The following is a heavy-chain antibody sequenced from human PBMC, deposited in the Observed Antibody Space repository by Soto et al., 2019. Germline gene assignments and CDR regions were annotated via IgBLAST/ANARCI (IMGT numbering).Heavy chain of an antibody. CDR3: ARDRGYGDQRTLGY. D-gene: IGHD4-17*01. J-gene: IGHJ4*02. V-gene: IGHV3-53*01. CDR2: IYSGGGT. Sequence: EVQLVESGGGLNQPGESLRLSCAASGFSVSGHYMSWVRQAPGKGLEWLSVIYSGGGTYYADSVKGRCTTSRDSYKNMLYLQVNSLRAEDTAMYYCARDRGYGDQRTLGYWGQGTLVTVSS. CDR1: GFSVSGHY.